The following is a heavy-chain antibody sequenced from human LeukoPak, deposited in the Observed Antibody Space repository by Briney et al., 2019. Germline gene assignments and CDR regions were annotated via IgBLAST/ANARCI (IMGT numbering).Heavy chain of an antibody. Sequence: EESLKISCKGSGYSFTNYWIGWVRQMPGKGLEWMGIIYPGDSDTRYSPSFQGQVTISADKSISTAYLQWSSLKASDTAIYFCARRTSANWFDPWGQGTLVTASS. CDR2: IYPGDSDT. V-gene: IGHV5-51*01. CDR1: GYSFTNYW. D-gene: IGHD1-7*01. CDR3: ARRTSANWFDP. J-gene: IGHJ5*02.